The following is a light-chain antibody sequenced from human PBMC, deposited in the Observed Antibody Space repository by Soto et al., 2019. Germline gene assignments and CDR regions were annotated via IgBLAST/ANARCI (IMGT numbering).Light chain of an antibody. CDR3: QQYVSSLYT. J-gene: IGKJ2*01. CDR1: QSVSSSY. Sequence: EIVLTQSPGTLSLSPGERATLSCRASQSVSSSYLAWYQQKPGQAPRLLIYGASSRATGIPDRFSGSGSGTDFTLTISRLEPEEFAVYYCQQYVSSLYTFGQGTKLEIK. V-gene: IGKV3-20*01. CDR2: GAS.